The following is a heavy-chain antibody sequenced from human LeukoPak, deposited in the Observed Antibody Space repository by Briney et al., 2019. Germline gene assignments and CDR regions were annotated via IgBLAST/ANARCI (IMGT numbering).Heavy chain of an antibody. Sequence: GGSLRLSCAASGFTFRSCGMHWVRQAPGKGPEWVAAIWYDGTNKYHVVSVKGRFTISRDNSKNTLSLQMNSLRVEDTAVYYCAKGGDFGDYPTTYYFDYWGQGTLVTVSS. CDR2: IWYDGTNK. J-gene: IGHJ4*02. CDR3: AKGGDFGDYPTTYYFDY. D-gene: IGHD4-17*01. CDR1: GFTFRSCG. V-gene: IGHV3-33*06.